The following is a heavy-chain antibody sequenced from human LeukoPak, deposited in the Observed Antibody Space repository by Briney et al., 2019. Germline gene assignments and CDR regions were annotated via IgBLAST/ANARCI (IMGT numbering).Heavy chain of an antibody. Sequence: ASVKVSCKASGYTFTSYGISWVRQAPGQGLEWMGWISAYNGNTNYAQKLQGRVTMTTDTSTSTAYMELRSLRSDDTAVYYCAGDGWYKSYYYYGMDVWGKGTTVTVSS. CDR3: AGDGWYKSYYYYGMDV. V-gene: IGHV1-18*04. CDR1: GYTFTSYG. CDR2: ISAYNGNT. D-gene: IGHD6-19*01. J-gene: IGHJ6*04.